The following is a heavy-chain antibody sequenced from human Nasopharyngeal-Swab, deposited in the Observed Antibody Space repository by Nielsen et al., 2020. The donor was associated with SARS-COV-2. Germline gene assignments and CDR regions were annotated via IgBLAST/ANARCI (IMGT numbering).Heavy chain of an antibody. V-gene: IGHV1-2*02. CDR2: INPNSGGT. CDR1: GYNFTGSY. Sequence: ASVKVSCKASGYNFTGSYMHWVRQATGQGLEWMGWINPNSGGTNYAKKFQGRVTMTSDTSISTAYMELSRLSSDDTAVYYCAIVNYYDSSGIDYLCPVTLFTASS. J-gene: IGHJ4*02. CDR3: AIVNYYDSSGIDY. D-gene: IGHD3-22*01.